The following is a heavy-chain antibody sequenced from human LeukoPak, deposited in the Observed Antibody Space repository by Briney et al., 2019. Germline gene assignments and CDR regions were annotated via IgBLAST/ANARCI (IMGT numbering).Heavy chain of an antibody. Sequence: SETLPLTRTVSGGSISNSRYYWGWIRQPPGKGLEWIGSIYYGGSTFYNPSLKSRVTISVDTSKNQFSLKLSSVTAADTAVYYCARDASWGKGTTVTVSS. CDR3: ARDAS. CDR2: IYYGGST. V-gene: IGHV4-39*07. J-gene: IGHJ6*04. CDR1: GGSISNSRYY.